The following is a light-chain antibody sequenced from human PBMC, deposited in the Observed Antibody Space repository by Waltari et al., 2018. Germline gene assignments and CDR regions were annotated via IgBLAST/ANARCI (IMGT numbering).Light chain of an antibody. CDR3: XXXXXXPXLXT. CDR1: QNVCSY. J-gene: IGKJ3*01. Sequence: IVLTQSPATLSLSPGERATLSCRASQNVCSYFAWYQQKPGQAPRLLIHDASYRATGIPARFSGSGSWTDFTXXIXSVEXEXXXVYXXXXXXXXPXLXTFXXXXXXXIK. CDR2: DAS. V-gene: IGKV3-11*01.